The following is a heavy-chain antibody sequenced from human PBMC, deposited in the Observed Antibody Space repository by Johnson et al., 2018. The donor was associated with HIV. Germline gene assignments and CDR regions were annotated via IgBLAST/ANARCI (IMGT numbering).Heavy chain of an antibody. V-gene: IGHV3-30-3*01. J-gene: IGHJ3*02. D-gene: IGHD3-22*01. CDR3: VRWFYDRSAFDI. CDR1: GFTFSSFA. Sequence: QMQLVESGGGVVQPGTSLRLSCAASGFTFSSFAMHWVRQAPGKGLEWMAFISYDGSNKYFTDSVRGRFTISRDNSKNTLFLQMNSLRAEDTAVYYCVRWFYDRSAFDIWGQGTLVTVSS. CDR2: ISYDGSNK.